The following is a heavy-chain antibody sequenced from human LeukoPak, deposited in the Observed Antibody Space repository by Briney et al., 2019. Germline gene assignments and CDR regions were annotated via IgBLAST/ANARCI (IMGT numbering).Heavy chain of an antibody. V-gene: IGHV3-23*01. D-gene: IGHD1-1*01. CDR2: ISGSGGST. J-gene: IGHJ4*02. CDR1: GFTFSSYA. Sequence: GGSLRLSCAASGFTFSSYAMSWVRQTPGKGLEWVSAISGSGGSTYYADSVKGRFTISRDNSKNTLYLQMNSLRAEDTAVYYCARYWNDRYFDYWGQGTLVTVSS. CDR3: ARYWNDRYFDY.